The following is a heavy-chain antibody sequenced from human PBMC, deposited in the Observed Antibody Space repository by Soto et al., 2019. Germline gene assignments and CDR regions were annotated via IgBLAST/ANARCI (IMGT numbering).Heavy chain of an antibody. V-gene: IGHV4-59*02. Sequence: TSETLSLTCVVSGGSVTSYHWSWIRQFPGKGLEWIAYTAYTGNTNYNPSLKSRVTILVDTSKNQFSLKLSSVTAADTAVYYCARGPYLLLWFGDPHINFDYWGQGTLVTVSS. CDR3: ARGPYLLLWFGDPHINFDY. CDR2: TAYTGNT. CDR1: GGSVTSYH. J-gene: IGHJ4*02. D-gene: IGHD3-10*01.